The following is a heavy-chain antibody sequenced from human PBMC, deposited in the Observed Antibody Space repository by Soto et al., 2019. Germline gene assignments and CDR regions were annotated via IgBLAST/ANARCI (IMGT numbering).Heavy chain of an antibody. CDR2: ISSSSSYI. Sequence: GGSRRLSCAASGFTFSSYSMNWVRQAPGKGLEWVSSISSSSSYIYYADSVKGRFTISRDNAKNSLYLQMNSLRDEDTAVYYCARSGGEDYDFWSGYSEAYSYGMDVWGQGTTVTVSS. CDR3: ARSGGEDYDFWSGYSEAYSYGMDV. J-gene: IGHJ6*02. D-gene: IGHD3-3*01. V-gene: IGHV3-21*01. CDR1: GFTFSSYS.